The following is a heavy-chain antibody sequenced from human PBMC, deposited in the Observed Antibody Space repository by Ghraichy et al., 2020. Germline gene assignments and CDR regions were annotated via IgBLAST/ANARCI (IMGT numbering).Heavy chain of an antibody. Sequence: SQTLSLTCTVSGGSISSYYWSWIRQPPGKGLEWIGYIYYSGSTNYNPSLKSRVTISVDTSKNQFSLKLSSVTAADTAVYYCARDSYGGNSEAVPWGQGTLVTVSS. D-gene: IGHD4-23*01. CDR2: IYYSGST. CDR3: ARDSYGGNSEAVP. J-gene: IGHJ5*02. CDR1: GGSISSYY. V-gene: IGHV4-59*01.